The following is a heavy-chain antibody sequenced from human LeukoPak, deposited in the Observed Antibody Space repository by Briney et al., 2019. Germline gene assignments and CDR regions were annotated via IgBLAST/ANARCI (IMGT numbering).Heavy chain of an antibody. CDR3: ATPGCGYAETLDY. Sequence: PGGSLRLSCAASGFTVSSNYMSWVRQAPGKGLEWVSVIYSGGSTYYADSVKGRFTISRDNSKNTLYLQMNSLRAEDTAVYYCATPGCGYAETLDYWGQGTLVTVSS. D-gene: IGHD5-12*01. CDR2: IYSGGST. V-gene: IGHV3-53*01. CDR1: GFTVSSNY. J-gene: IGHJ4*02.